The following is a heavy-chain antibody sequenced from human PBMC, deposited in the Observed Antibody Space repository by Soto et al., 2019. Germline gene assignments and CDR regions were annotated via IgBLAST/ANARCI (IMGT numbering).Heavy chain of an antibody. CDR3: ARVNNWNYGEEFDY. D-gene: IGHD1-7*01. CDR1: GFTFSSYW. V-gene: IGHV3-74*01. Sequence: EVQLVESGGGLVQPGGSLRLSCAAPGFTFSSYWMHWVRQAPGKGLVWVSRINSDGSSTSYADSVKGRFTISRDNAKNTLYLQMNSLRAEDTAVYYCARVNNWNYGEEFDYWGQGTLVTVSS. J-gene: IGHJ4*02. CDR2: INSDGSST.